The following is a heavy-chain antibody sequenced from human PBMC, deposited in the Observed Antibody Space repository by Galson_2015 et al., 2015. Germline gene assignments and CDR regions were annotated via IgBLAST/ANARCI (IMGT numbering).Heavy chain of an antibody. V-gene: IGHV3-23*01. D-gene: IGHD5-18*01. CDR3: ARGRRYTYGSTGWFDP. CDR1: GFTFSSYA. J-gene: IGHJ5*02. Sequence: SLRLSCAASGFTFSSYAMSWVRQAPGKGLEWVSAISGSGGSTYYADSVKGRFTISRDNSKNTLYLQMNSLRAEDTAVYYCARGRRYTYGSTGWFDPWGQGTLVTVSS. CDR2: ISGSGGST.